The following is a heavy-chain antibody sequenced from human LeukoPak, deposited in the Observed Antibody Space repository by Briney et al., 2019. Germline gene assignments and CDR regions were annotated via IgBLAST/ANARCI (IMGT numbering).Heavy chain of an antibody. J-gene: IGHJ6*03. CDR3: ARGDYGDYWNYYYMDV. CDR1: GFTFSSYS. V-gene: IGHV3-48*01. CDR2: ISSTSSTI. D-gene: IGHD4-17*01. Sequence: GGSLRLSCAASGFTFSSYSMNWVRQAPGKGLEWVSCISSTSSTIYYADSVKGRFTISRDTAKNSLYLQMNSLRAEDTAVYSCARGDYGDYWNYYYMDVWGKGTTVTVSS.